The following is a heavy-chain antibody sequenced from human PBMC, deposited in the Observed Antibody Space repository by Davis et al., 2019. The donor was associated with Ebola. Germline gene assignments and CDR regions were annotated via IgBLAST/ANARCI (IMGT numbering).Heavy chain of an antibody. V-gene: IGHV3-23*01. CDR3: ARRYYGSGTYYKDY. CDR1: GFTFSTYA. D-gene: IGHD3-10*01. CDR2: ISGSGGDP. Sequence: GESLKISCAGSGFTFSTYAMTWVRQAPGKGLEWVSRISGSGGDPHYADSVKGRFTVSRDNAKNSLYLQMNSLRAEDTAVYYCARRYYGSGTYYKDYWGQGTLVTVSS. J-gene: IGHJ4*02.